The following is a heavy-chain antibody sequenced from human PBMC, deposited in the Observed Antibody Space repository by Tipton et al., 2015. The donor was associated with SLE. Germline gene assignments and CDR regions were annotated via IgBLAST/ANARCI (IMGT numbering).Heavy chain of an antibody. Sequence: SLRLSCAASGFTFSSYAMHWVRQAPGKGLEWVAVISYDGSNKYYADSVKGRFTISRDNSKNTLYLQMNSLRAEDTAVYYCARGDGSGSHNWFDPWGQGTLVTVSS. CDR1: GFTFSSYA. CDR2: ISYDGSNK. D-gene: IGHD3-10*01. V-gene: IGHV3-30-3*01. J-gene: IGHJ5*02. CDR3: ARGDGSGSHNWFDP.